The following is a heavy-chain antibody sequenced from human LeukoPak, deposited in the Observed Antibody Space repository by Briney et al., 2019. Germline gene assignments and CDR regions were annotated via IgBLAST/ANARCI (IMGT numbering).Heavy chain of an antibody. CDR2: IKQDGSEK. J-gene: IGHJ4*02. CDR3: AKHQYYYDSSGYYSVVDY. D-gene: IGHD3-22*01. Sequence: GGSLRLSCAASGFTFSSYWMSWVRQAPGKGLEWVANIKQDGSEKYYVDSVKGRFTISRDNAKNSLYLQMNSLRAEDTAVYYCAKHQYYYDSSGYYSVVDYWGQGTLVTVSS. CDR1: GFTFSSYW. V-gene: IGHV3-7*01.